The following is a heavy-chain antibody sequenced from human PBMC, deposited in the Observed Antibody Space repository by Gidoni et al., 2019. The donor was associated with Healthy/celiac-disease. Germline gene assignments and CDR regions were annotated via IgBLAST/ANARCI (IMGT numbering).Heavy chain of an antibody. CDR1: GLPFTSYA. D-gene: IGHD3-22*01. Sequence: EVQPLESGGGLVQPGGSLRPPCSAFGLPFTSYAMSWVRQAPGKGLGWVSAISGSGGSTYYADSVKGRFTISRDKSKNTLYLQMNSLRAEDTAVYYCAKRYGGYDSSGYYTAEYFQHWGQGTLVTVSS. J-gene: IGHJ1*01. V-gene: IGHV3-23*01. CDR3: AKRYGGYDSSGYYTAEYFQH. CDR2: ISGSGGST.